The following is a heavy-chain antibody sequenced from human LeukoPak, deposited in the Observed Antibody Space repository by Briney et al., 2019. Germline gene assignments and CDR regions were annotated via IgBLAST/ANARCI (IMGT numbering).Heavy chain of an antibody. V-gene: IGHV3-9*01. J-gene: IGHJ4*02. CDR1: GFTFDDYA. D-gene: IGHD6-13*01. CDR2: ISWNSGSI. CDR3: AKARGGSAAGNPGDFDY. Sequence: GRSLRLSCAASGFTFDDYAMHWVRQAPGKGLEWVSGISWNSGSIGYADSVKGRFTISRDNAKNSLYLQMNSLRAEDTALYYCAKARGGSAAGNPGDFDYWGQGTLVTVSS.